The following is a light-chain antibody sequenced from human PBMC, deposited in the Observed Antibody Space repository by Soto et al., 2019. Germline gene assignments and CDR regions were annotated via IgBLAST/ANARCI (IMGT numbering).Light chain of an antibody. J-gene: IGLJ1*01. CDR1: SSNIGAGYD. Sequence: QSVLTQPPSVSGAPGQRVTISCTGSSSNIGAGYDVHWYQQLPGTAPKLLIYGNSNRPSGVPDRFSGSKSATSASLAITGLQDEDEADYYCQSYDSSLSGYVFGTGTKLTVL. V-gene: IGLV1-40*01. CDR2: GNS. CDR3: QSYDSSLSGYV.